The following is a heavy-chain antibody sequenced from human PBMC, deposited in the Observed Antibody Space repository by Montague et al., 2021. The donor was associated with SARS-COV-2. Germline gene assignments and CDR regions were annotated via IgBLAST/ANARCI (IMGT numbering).Heavy chain of an antibody. V-gene: IGHV3-30*14. CDR2: ISYDGSNK. Sequence: SLRLSCAASKFTFSSYAMHWVRQAPGKGLEWVAVISYDGSNKYYVDSVKGRFTISRDNSKNTLYLQMNSLRADDTAVYYCAGKVLVGTGNYGMDVWGQGTTVTVSS. CDR1: KFTFSSYA. D-gene: IGHD1-1*01. J-gene: IGHJ6*02. CDR3: AGKVLVGTGNYGMDV.